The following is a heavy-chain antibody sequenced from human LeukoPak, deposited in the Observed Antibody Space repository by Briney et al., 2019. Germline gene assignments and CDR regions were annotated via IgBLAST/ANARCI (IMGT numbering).Heavy chain of an antibody. V-gene: IGHV4-38-2*02. CDR3: ARDGITMIGNWFDP. J-gene: IGHJ5*02. CDR1: GYSISSGYY. Sequence: PSETLSLTCTVSGYSISSGYYWGWIRQPPGKGLEWIGSIYHSGSTYYNPSLKSRVTISVDTSKNQFSLKLSSVTAADTAVYYCARDGITMIGNWFDPWGQGTLVTVSS. D-gene: IGHD3-22*01. CDR2: IYHSGST.